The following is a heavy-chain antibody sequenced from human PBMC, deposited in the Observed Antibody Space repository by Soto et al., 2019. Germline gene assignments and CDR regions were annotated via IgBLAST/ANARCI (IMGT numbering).Heavy chain of an antibody. V-gene: IGHV4-30-2*01. Sequence: SETLSLTCTVSGGSISSGDYSRSWIRQPPGKGLEWIGYMYHSGSTYYNPSLKSRVTISIDKSKSQFSLNLIFVTAADTAVYFCTRGDYFDTRGYSSFHYWGQGTLVTVSS. CDR3: TRGDYFDTRGYSSFHY. CDR1: GGSISSGDYS. CDR2: MYHSGST. J-gene: IGHJ4*02. D-gene: IGHD3-22*01.